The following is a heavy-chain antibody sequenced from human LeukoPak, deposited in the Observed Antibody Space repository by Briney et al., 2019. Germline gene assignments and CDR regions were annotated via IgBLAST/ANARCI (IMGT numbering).Heavy chain of an antibody. CDR2: INPSGGST. D-gene: IGHD5-12*01. CDR1: GYTFTSYY. Sequence: GASVKVSCKASGYTFTSYYMHWVRQAPGQGLEWMGIINPSGGSTSYAQKFQGRVTMTRDMSTSTVYMELSSLRAEDTAVYYCAKGGGYEAQYYYYYLGVWGKGTTVTISS. J-gene: IGHJ6*03. V-gene: IGHV1-46*01. CDR3: AKGGGYEAQYYYYYLGV.